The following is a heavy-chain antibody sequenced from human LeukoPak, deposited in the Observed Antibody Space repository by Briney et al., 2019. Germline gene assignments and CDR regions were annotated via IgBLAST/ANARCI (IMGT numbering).Heavy chain of an antibody. CDR3: ARKSIAAAGTFDY. V-gene: IGHV4-4*02. J-gene: IGHJ4*02. CDR1: GDSISSSNW. D-gene: IGHD6-13*01. CDR2: IYHSGST. Sequence: KPSETLSLTCAVSGDSISSSNWWSWVRQPPGKGLEWIGEIYHSGSTNNNPSLKSRVTISVDKSKNQFSLKLNSVTAADTAMYYCARKSIAAAGTFDYWGQGTLVTVSS.